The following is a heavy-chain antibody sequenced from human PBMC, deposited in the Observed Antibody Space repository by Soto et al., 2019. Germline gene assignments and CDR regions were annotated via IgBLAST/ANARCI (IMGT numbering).Heavy chain of an antibody. CDR2: ISSSGVTK. V-gene: IGHV3-48*02. CDR3: ARVRGVMIYYYGMDV. D-gene: IGHD3-10*01. J-gene: IGHJ6*02. Sequence: SLRLSCDASGFSFSRYNMNWGRQAPGKGLEWVAYISSSGVTKYYADSVKGRFTISRDNAKNSLYLQMNSLRDEDTAVYYCARVRGVMIYYYGMDVWGQGTTVTVSS. CDR1: GFSFSRYN.